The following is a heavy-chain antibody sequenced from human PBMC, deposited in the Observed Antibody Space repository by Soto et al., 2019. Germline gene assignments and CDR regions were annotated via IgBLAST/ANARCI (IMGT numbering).Heavy chain of an antibody. V-gene: IGHV4-39*01. Sequence: QLQLQESGPGLVKPSETLSLTCTVSGGSISSSSYYWGWIRQPPGKGLEWIGSIYYSGSTYYNPSLKSRVTISVDTSKNQFSLKLSSVTAADTAVYYCARLRSSSSWYGAVVYFDYWGQGTLVTVSS. CDR3: ARLRSSSSWYGAVVYFDY. CDR1: GGSISSSSYY. CDR2: IYYSGST. D-gene: IGHD6-13*01. J-gene: IGHJ4*02.